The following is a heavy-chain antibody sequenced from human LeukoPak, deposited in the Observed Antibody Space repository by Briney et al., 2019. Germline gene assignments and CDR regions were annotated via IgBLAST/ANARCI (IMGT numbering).Heavy chain of an antibody. Sequence: ASVNVSCKAYGGTFSSYAISWVRQAPGQGLEWMGGIIPIFGTANYAQKFQGRVTITADESTSTAYMELSSLRSEDTAVYYCARVTPPHYYDSSGGAFDIWGQGTMVTVSS. CDR1: GGTFSSYA. CDR3: ARVTPPHYYDSSGGAFDI. V-gene: IGHV1-69*13. D-gene: IGHD3-22*01. J-gene: IGHJ3*02. CDR2: IIPIFGTA.